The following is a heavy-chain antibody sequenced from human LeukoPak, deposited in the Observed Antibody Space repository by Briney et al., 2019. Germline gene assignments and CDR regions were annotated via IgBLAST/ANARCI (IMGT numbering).Heavy chain of an antibody. CDR2: IANDGKDK. CDR1: GFTFSRYG. V-gene: IGHV3-30*18. CDR3: AKDQQVGAAAYYFDS. D-gene: IGHD2-2*01. J-gene: IGHJ4*02. Sequence: GGSLRLSCAASGFTFSRYGLHWVRQAPGKGLEWVAVIANDGKDKKYADSVKGRFTISRDNSKSTLHLQMNSLRAEDTAVYYCAKDQQVGAAAYYFDSWGQGTLVTVSS.